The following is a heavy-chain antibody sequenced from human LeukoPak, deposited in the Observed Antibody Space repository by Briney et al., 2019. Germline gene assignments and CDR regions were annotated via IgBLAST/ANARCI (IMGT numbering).Heavy chain of an antibody. CDR1: GYTFSSYW. CDR3: ARAKVLRYFDGSGAFDI. Sequence: PGGSLRLSCAASGYTFSSYWMSWVRQAPGKGLEWVANIKQDGSEKYYVDSVKGRFTISRDNAKNSLYLQMNSLRAEDTAVYYCARAKVLRYFDGSGAFDIWGQGTMVTVSS. J-gene: IGHJ3*02. D-gene: IGHD3-9*01. CDR2: IKQDGSEK. V-gene: IGHV3-7*04.